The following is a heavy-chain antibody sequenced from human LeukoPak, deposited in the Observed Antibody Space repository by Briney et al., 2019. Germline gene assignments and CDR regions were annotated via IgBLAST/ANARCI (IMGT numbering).Heavy chain of an antibody. CDR1: GFTFDDYA. Sequence: PGGSLRLSCAASGFTFDDYAMHWVRQAPGKGLEWVSGISWNSGSIGYADSVKGRFTISRDNAKNSLYLQMNSLRAEDTALYYCAKVQGDPYYYDSSGYYDYWGQGTLVTVSS. CDR2: ISWNSGSI. D-gene: IGHD3-22*01. V-gene: IGHV3-9*01. CDR3: AKVQGDPYYYDSSGYYDY. J-gene: IGHJ4*02.